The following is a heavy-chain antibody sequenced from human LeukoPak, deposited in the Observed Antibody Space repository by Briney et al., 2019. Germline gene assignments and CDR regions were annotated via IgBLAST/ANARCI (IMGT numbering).Heavy chain of an antibody. CDR3: AKVSLRTVPKAPFDC. V-gene: IGHV3-23*01. D-gene: IGHD2-2*01. CDR2: ISSSGSSI. J-gene: IGHJ4*02. Sequence: GGSLRLSCAASGFTFSSYGMSWVRQAPGKGLEWVSGISSSGSSIYYADSVKGRFTISRDNSKNSLYLQMNRLRAEDMAEYYCAKVSLRTVPKAPFDCRGEGGLVTDCS. CDR1: GFTFSSYG.